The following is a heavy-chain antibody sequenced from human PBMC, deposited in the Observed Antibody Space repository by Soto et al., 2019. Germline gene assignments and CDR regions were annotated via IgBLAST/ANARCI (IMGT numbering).Heavy chain of an antibody. CDR2: IIPIFGTA. D-gene: IGHD3-22*01. CDR3: ARGVYYYDSSGYSNWFDP. Sequence: SVKVSCKASGYTFTSYGISWVRQAPGQGLEWMGGIIPIFGTANYAQKFQGRVTITADESTSTAYMELSSLRSEDTAVYYCARGVYYYDSSGYSNWFDPWGQGTLVTVS. J-gene: IGHJ5*02. V-gene: IGHV1-69*13. CDR1: GYTFTSYG.